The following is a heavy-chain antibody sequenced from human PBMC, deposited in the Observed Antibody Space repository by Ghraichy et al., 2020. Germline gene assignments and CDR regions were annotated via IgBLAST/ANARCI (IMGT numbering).Heavy chain of an antibody. Sequence: ASVKVSCKASGYTFTSCGISWVRQAPGQGLEWMGWISAYNGNTNYAQKLQGRVTMTTDTSTSTAYMELRSLRSDDTAVYYCARDPSEYSSSWYKADLVDYWGQGTLVTVSS. CDR2: ISAYNGNT. J-gene: IGHJ4*02. CDR1: GYTFTSCG. V-gene: IGHV1-18*01. CDR3: ARDPSEYSSSWYKADLVDY. D-gene: IGHD6-13*01.